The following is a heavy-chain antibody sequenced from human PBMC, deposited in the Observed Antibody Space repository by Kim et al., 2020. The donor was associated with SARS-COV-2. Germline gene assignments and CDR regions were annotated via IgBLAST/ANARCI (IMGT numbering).Heavy chain of an antibody. Sequence: NTTYAQKPQGRVTMTTDTSTSTAYMERRSLRSDDTAVYYCAIGVGATPFDPWGQGTLVTVSS. CDR2: NT. CDR3: AIGVGATPFDP. V-gene: IGHV1-18*01. D-gene: IGHD1-26*01. J-gene: IGHJ5*02.